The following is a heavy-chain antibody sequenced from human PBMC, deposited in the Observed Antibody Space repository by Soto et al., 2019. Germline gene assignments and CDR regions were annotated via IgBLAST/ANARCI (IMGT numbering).Heavy chain of an antibody. D-gene: IGHD5-12*01. CDR3: ARRRYSGYDLGGYFDY. Sequence: GGSLRLSCAASGFTFSSYAMHWVRQAPGKGLEYVSAISSNGGSTYYANSVKGRFSISRDNSKNTLYLQMGSLRAEDMAVYYCARRRYSGYDLGGYFDYWGQGTLVTVSS. CDR2: ISSNGGST. CDR1: GFTFSSYA. V-gene: IGHV3-64*01. J-gene: IGHJ4*02.